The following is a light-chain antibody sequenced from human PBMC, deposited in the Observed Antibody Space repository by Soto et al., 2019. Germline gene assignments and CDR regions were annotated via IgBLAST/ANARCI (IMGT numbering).Light chain of an antibody. V-gene: IGLV3-21*04. CDR1: NIGSKS. Sequence: SYELTQPPSVSVAPGKTARITCGGNNIGSKSVNWYQQKPGQAPVLVIYYDSDRPSGIPERFSGSNSGNTATLTISRVEAGDEADYYCQVWASSSDHYVFGTGTKLTVL. J-gene: IGLJ1*01. CDR2: YDS. CDR3: QVWASSSDHYV.